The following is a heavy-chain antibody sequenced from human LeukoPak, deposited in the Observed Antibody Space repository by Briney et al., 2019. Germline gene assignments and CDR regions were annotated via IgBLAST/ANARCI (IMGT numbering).Heavy chain of an antibody. CDR1: GFTFSSYA. V-gene: IGHV3-64*01. D-gene: IGHD6-19*01. CDR3: ARSAYSSGWYWQAFDI. CDR2: ISSNGGST. Sequence: GGSLRLSCAASGFTFSSYAMHWVRQAPGKGLEYVSAISSNGGSTYYANSVKGRFTISRDNSKNTLYLQMGSLRAEDMAVYYCARSAYSSGWYWQAFDIWGQGTMVTVSS. J-gene: IGHJ3*02.